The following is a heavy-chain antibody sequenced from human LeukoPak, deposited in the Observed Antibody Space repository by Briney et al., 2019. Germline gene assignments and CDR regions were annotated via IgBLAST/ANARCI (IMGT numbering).Heavy chain of an antibody. Sequence: PGGSLRLSCAASGFTFSNYWMHWVRQGPGIGLVWVSRINGDGSIANYADSVKGRFTISRDNVKNTLDLQMNSLRVEDTAVYYCAREWGNSVLPLDYWGQGTLVTVSP. J-gene: IGHJ4*02. CDR1: GFTFSNYW. CDR2: INGDGSIA. V-gene: IGHV3-74*01. D-gene: IGHD3-16*01. CDR3: AREWGNSVLPLDY.